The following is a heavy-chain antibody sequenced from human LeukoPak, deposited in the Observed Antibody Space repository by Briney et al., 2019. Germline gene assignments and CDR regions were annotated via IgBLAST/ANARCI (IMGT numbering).Heavy chain of an antibody. CDR2: INPNSGGT. J-gene: IGHJ4*02. V-gene: IGHV1-2*02. CDR3: ARVRSSVGATDLPIDY. CDR1: GYTFTGYY. D-gene: IGHD1-26*01. Sequence: GASVKVSCKASGYTFTGYYMHWVRQAPGQGLEWMGWINPNSGGTNYAQKFQGRVTMTRDTSISAAYMELSRLRSDDTAVYYCARVRSSVGATDLPIDYWGQGTLVTVSS.